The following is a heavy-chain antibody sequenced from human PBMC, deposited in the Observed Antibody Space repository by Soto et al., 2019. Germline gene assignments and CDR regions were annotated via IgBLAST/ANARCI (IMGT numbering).Heavy chain of an antibody. CDR1: GYSFSNYW. D-gene: IGHD1-1*01. Sequence: PGESLKISCKGSGYSFSNYWIGWVRQMPGKGLEWMGIIYPGDSDTRYSPSFQGQVTISADRSISTAYLQWISLRASDTATYYCARAGTIVSGTFGRGDNWGQGTQVTVSS. V-gene: IGHV5-51*01. CDR2: IYPGDSDT. J-gene: IGHJ4*02. CDR3: ARAGTIVSGTFGRGDN.